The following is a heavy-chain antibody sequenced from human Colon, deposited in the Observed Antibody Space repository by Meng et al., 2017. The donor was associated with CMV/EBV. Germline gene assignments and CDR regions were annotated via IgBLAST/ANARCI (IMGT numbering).Heavy chain of an antibody. Sequence: QVQLQQWGTGLLKPSETLSPTCVVYGGSFSGYYWSWIRQPPGKGLEWIGEINHSGSTNYNPSLKSRVTISVDTSKNQFSLKLSSVTAADTAVYYCARTDYYDFGWGQGTLVTVSS. V-gene: IGHV4-34*01. CDR2: INHSGST. CDR1: GGSFSGYY. J-gene: IGHJ4*02. D-gene: IGHD3-3*01. CDR3: ARTDYYDFG.